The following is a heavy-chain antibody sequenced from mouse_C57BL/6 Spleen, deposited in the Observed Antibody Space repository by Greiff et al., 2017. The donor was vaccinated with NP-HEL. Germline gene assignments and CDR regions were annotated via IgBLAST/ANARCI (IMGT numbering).Heavy chain of an antibody. J-gene: IGHJ3*01. CDR3: ARNFDYGYAWFAY. CDR2: IWTGGGT. CDR1: GFSFTSYA. Sequence: QVQLKESGPGLVAPSQSLSITCTVSGFSFTSYAISWVRQPPGKGLEWLGLIWTGGGTNYNSALKSRLSISKDNSKSQVFLKMNSLQTDDTARYYCARNFDYGYAWFAYWGQGTLVTVSA. V-gene: IGHV2-9-1*01. D-gene: IGHD2-2*01.